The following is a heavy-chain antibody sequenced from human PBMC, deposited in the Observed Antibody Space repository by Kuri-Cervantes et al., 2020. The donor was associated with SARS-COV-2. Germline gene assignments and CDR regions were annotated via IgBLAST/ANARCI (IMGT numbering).Heavy chain of an antibody. J-gene: IGHJ6*02. CDR3: ARDGPPEGPLTSPSYPYYGMDV. V-gene: IGHV6-1*01. Sequence: SQTLSLTCAISGDSVSSNSAAWNWIRQSPSRGLEWLGRTYYRSKWYNDYAVSVKSRITINPDTSKNQFSLKLSSVTAADTAVYYCARDGPPEGPLTSPSYPYYGMDVWGQGTTVTVSS. CDR2: TYYRSKWYN. CDR1: GDSVSSNSAA. D-gene: IGHD3-16*02.